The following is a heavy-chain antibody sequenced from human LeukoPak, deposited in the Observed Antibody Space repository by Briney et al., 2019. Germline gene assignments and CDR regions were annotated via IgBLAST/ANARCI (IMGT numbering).Heavy chain of an antibody. J-gene: IGHJ4*02. CDR3: AKAQSIAISDYYGSGSPWDY. CDR2: ISGSGGST. CDR1: GFTFSSYA. Sequence: GGSLRLSCAASGFTFSSYAMSWVRQAPGKGLEWVPAISGSGGSTYYADSVKGRFTISRDNSKNTLYLQMNSLRAEDTAVYYCAKAQSIAISDYYGSGSPWDYWGQGTLVTVSS. D-gene: IGHD3-10*01. V-gene: IGHV3-23*01.